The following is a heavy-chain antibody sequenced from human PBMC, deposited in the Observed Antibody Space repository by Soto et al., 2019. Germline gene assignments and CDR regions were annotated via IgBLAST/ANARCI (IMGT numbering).Heavy chain of an antibody. Sequence: SQTLSHTCTVSGGSISSGDYYRSWIRQPPGKGLEWIGYIYYSGSTYYNPSLKSRVTISVDTSKNQFSLKLSSVTAADTAVYYCARLAGKIAAGPYFDYWGQGTLVTVSS. J-gene: IGHJ4*02. CDR3: ARLAGKIAAGPYFDY. D-gene: IGHD6-13*01. CDR1: GGSISSGDYY. V-gene: IGHV4-30-4*01. CDR2: IYYSGST.